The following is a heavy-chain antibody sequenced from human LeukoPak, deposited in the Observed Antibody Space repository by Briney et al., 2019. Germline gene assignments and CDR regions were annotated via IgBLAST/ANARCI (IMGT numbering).Heavy chain of an antibody. CDR1: GYTFTIYY. Sequence: GASVTVSCRASGYTFTIYYMHWARQAPGQGLEGMGIINPSGGSTSYAEKFQGRVTMTRDTSTSTDYMELSSLRSEDTAVYYCASDRGSGWRTFDYWGQGTLVTVSS. CDR2: INPSGGST. V-gene: IGHV1-46*01. J-gene: IGHJ4*02. CDR3: ASDRGSGWRTFDY. D-gene: IGHD6-19*01.